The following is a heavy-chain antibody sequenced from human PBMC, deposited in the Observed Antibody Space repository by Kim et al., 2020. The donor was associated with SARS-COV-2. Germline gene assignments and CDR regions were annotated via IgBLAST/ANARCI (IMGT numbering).Heavy chain of an antibody. CDR2: INHSGST. D-gene: IGHD4-17*01. J-gene: IGHJ4*02. CDR1: GGSFSGDY. CDR3: ARSTRYYCDY. V-gene: IGHV4-34*01. Sequence: SETLSLTCAVYGGSFSGDYWSWICQPPGKGLEWMGEINHSGSTNYNPSLTSRVTITVDTSKNQFSLKLSSVTAADTAVYYCARSTRYYCDYWGQGTLVTVSS.